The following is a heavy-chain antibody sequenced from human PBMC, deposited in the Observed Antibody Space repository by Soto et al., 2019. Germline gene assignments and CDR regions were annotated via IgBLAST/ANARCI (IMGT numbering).Heavy chain of an antibody. D-gene: IGHD4-17*01. V-gene: IGHV4-30-2*01. CDR1: GGSISSGGYS. J-gene: IGHJ6*02. CDR3: ARGLGAHRGMDV. Sequence: KASETLSLTCAVSGGSISSGGYSWSWIRQPPGKGLEWIGYIYHSGSTYYNPSLKSRVTISVDTSKNQFSLKLSSVTAADTAVYYCARGLGAHRGMDVWGQGTTVTVSS. CDR2: IYHSGST.